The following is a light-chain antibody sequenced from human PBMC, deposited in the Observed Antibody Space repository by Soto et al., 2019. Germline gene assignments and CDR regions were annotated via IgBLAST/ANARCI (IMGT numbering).Light chain of an antibody. CDR3: QQYNSYSQT. Sequence: DIQMTQSASTLSASVGDRVTITFPASQSISSWLAWYQQKPGKAPKLLIYKASSLESGVPSRFSGSGSGTEFTLTISSLQPDDFATYYCQQYNSYSQTFGQGTKVDIK. V-gene: IGKV1-5*03. CDR1: QSISSW. CDR2: KAS. J-gene: IGKJ1*01.